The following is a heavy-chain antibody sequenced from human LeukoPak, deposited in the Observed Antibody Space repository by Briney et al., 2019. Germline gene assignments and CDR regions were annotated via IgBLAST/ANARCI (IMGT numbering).Heavy chain of an antibody. CDR3: ARGPTKPGIAAAGAADY. J-gene: IGHJ4*02. CDR1: GGSISSYY. CDR2: IYYSGST. Sequence: SETLSLTCTVSGGSISSYYWSWIRQPPGKGLEWIGYIYYSGSTNYNPSLKSRVTISVDTSKNQFSLKLSSVTAADTAVYYCARGPTKPGIAAAGAADYWGQGTLVTVSS. V-gene: IGHV4-59*01. D-gene: IGHD6-13*01.